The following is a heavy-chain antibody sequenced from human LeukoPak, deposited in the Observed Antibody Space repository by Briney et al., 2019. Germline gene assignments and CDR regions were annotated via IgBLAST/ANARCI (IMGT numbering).Heavy chain of an antibody. CDR3: AILVVKGRPSWFDP. J-gene: IGHJ5*02. CDR1: GGSISSSSYY. CDR2: IYYSGST. D-gene: IGHD3-22*01. Sequence: SETLSLTCTVSGGSISSSSYYWGWIRQPPGKGLGWNGSIYYSGSTYYNPSLKSRVTISVDTSKNQFSLKLSSVTAADTAVYYCAILVVKGRPSWFDPWGQGTLVTVSS. V-gene: IGHV4-39*01.